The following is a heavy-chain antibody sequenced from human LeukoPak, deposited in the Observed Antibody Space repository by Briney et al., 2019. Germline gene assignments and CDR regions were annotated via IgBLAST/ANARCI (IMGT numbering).Heavy chain of an antibody. Sequence: SETLSLACTVSGGSISSSSYYWGWIRQPPGKGLEWIGSIYYSGSTYYNPSLKSRVTISVDTSKNQFPLKLSSVTAADTAVYYCARQLRYSGSYNWGQGTLVTVSS. J-gene: IGHJ4*02. D-gene: IGHD1-26*01. CDR3: ARQLRYSGSYN. V-gene: IGHV4-39*01. CDR2: IYYSGST. CDR1: GGSISSSSYY.